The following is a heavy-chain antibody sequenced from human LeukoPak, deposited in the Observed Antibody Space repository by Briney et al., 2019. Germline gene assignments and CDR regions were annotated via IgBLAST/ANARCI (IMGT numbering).Heavy chain of an antibody. Sequence: GASVKVSCKASGYTFTGHLLHWVRQAPGQRLEWMGWINPNSGGTTYAPKFRGRVTMTRDTSISTVYLELTNLRSDDTAVYYCAREREGLYDILTGYFGYWGQGTLVTVSS. J-gene: IGHJ4*02. CDR1: GYTFTGHL. CDR2: INPNSGGT. V-gene: IGHV1-2*02. D-gene: IGHD3-9*01. CDR3: AREREGLYDILTGYFGY.